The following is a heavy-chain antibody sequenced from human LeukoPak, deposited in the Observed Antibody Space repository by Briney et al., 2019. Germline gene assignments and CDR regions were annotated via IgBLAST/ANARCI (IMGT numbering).Heavy chain of an antibody. V-gene: IGHV1-69*05. D-gene: IGHD3-22*01. CDR2: IIPIFDTA. CDR1: GGTFSSYA. J-gene: IGHJ3*02. Sequence: SVKVSCKVSGGTFSSYAITWVRQAPGQGLEWMGGIIPIFDTAEYAQKFQGRATITTDESTSTAHMELRSLRSEDTAEYYCARARNHMTVADVFDIWGQGTRVTVSS. CDR3: ARARNHMTVADVFDI.